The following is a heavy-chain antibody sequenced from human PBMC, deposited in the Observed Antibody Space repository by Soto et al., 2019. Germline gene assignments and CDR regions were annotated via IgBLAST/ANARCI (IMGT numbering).Heavy chain of an antibody. CDR1: GFTFSSYG. Sequence: QVQLVESGGGVVQPGRSLRLSCAASGFTFSSYGMHWVRQAPGKGLERVAVIWYDGSNKYYADSVKGRFTISRDNSKNTLYLQMNSLRAEDTAVYYCARVGYDILTGPDNYLNYYYYGMDVWGQGTTVTVSS. V-gene: IGHV3-33*01. J-gene: IGHJ6*02. D-gene: IGHD3-9*01. CDR3: ARVGYDILTGPDNYLNYYYYGMDV. CDR2: IWYDGSNK.